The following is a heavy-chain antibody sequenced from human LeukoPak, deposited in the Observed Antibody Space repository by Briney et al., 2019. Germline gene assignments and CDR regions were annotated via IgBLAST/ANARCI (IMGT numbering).Heavy chain of an antibody. J-gene: IGHJ4*02. CDR1: GGTFSSYA. V-gene: IGHV1-18*01. D-gene: IGHD2-2*01. Sequence: GASVKVSCKASGGTFSSYAISWVRQAPGQGLEWMGWISAYNGNTNYAQKLQGRVTMTTDTSTSTAYMELRSLRSDDTAVYYCARVGYCSSTSCYLWFDYWGQGTLVTVSS. CDR3: ARVGYCSSTSCYLWFDY. CDR2: ISAYNGNT.